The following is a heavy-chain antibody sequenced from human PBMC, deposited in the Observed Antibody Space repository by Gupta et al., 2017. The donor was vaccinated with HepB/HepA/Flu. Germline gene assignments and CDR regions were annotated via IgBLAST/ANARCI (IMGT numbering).Heavy chain of an antibody. V-gene: IGHV1-46*01. CDR1: GYTFIHYF. J-gene: IGHJ3*02. D-gene: IGHD6-13*01. CDR3: ARRQRGSNSAFDI. Sequence: QVQLVQSGAEVKKPGASVKVSCQASGYTFIHYFMHWVRQAPGQGLEWMGVIIPTSGGTTYAEKFQGRVTMTRDTSTSTVFMEVSSLQTEDTAVYYCARRQRGSNSAFDIWGRGTMVTVSS. CDR2: IIPTSGGT.